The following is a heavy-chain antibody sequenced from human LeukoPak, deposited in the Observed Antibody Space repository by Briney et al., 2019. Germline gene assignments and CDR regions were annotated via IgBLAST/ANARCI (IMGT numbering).Heavy chain of an antibody. Sequence: GASVKVSCKPSGGTINDYAVYWVRQAPGQGLEWMARIIPLFGTANYAQKFQDRLTVSADKSTNTAHMELSSLRFEDTAIYYCATPPPGYSFSNHYYYMDAWGRGTTVTVSS. CDR2: IIPLFGTA. D-gene: IGHD1-1*01. CDR1: GGTINDYA. CDR3: ATPPPGYSFSNHYYYMDA. V-gene: IGHV1-69*06. J-gene: IGHJ6*03.